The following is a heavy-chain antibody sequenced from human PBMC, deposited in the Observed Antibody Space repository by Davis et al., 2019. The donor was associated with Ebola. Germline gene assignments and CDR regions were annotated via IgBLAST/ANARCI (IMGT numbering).Heavy chain of an antibody. Sequence: AASVKVSCRASGGTFSSYAISWVRQAPGQGLEWMGGIIPIFGTANYAQKFQGRVTITADESTSTAYMELSSLRSEDTAVYYCARGIAAAGTVVDYWGQGTLVTASS. D-gene: IGHD6-13*01. CDR3: ARGIAAAGTVVDY. V-gene: IGHV1-69*13. CDR1: GGTFSSYA. J-gene: IGHJ4*02. CDR2: IIPIFGTA.